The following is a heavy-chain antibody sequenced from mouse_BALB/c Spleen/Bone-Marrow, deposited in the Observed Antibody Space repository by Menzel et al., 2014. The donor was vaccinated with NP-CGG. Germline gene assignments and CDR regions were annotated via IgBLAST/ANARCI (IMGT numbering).Heavy chain of an antibody. CDR1: GYVFSNSW. CDR3: ARRRAFITTVVDYFDV. V-gene: IGHV1-82*01. Sequence: QVQLKQSGPELVKPGASVKISCKASGYVFSNSWMNWVKQRPGEGLEWIGRICPGDGDSNYNGKFKGKATLTADNSSSTAYLQLSSLTSVDSAVYFCARRRAFITTVVDYFDVWGAGTTVTVSS. D-gene: IGHD1-1*01. J-gene: IGHJ1*01. CDR2: ICPGDGDS.